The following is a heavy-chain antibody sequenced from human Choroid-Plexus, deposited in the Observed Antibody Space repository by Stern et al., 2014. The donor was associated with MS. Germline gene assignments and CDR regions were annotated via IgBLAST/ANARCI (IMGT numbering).Heavy chain of an antibody. CDR3: GADVSYQGSGEIDF. CDR1: GFTFNNAW. Sequence: EVQLVESGGGLVKPGGSLRLSCAVSGFTFNNAWMSWVRQAPGKGLEWISRIKFNAAETKYAASVKGRFIISRDDSKTTLFLQMNGLITEDTAVYFCGADVSYQGSGEIDFWGQGTLVTVSS. CDR2: IKFNAAET. J-gene: IGHJ4*02. V-gene: IGHV3-15*01. D-gene: IGHD3-10*01.